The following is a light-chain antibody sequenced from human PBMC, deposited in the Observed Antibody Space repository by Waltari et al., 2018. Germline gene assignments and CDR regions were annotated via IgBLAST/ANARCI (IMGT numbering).Light chain of an antibody. J-gene: IGKJ4*01. CDR2: GAS. Sequence: DLQMTQCPSSLSASVGDRVTITCRASQDISYSLAWYQQKPGKAPNPLLYGASRLESGVPSRFSGSGSGTDYSLTISSLKPEDFATYYCQQYYSKPLTFGGGTKVEIK. CDR3: QQYYSKPLT. V-gene: IGKV1-NL1*01. CDR1: QDISYS.